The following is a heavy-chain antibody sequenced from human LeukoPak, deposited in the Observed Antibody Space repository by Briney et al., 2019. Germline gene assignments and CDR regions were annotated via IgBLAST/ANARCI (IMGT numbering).Heavy chain of an antibody. CDR1: GGSISSNNYY. CDR3: ARHLVGGNYYPLSY. J-gene: IGHJ4*02. D-gene: IGHD1-26*01. Sequence: SETLSLTYTVSGGSISSNNYYWGWIRQPPGKGLEWIGSLYYSGSTYYNPSFKSRLTMSVDTSKNQFSLKLNSVTAADTAVYYCARHLVGGNYYPLSYWGQGTLVTVSS. V-gene: IGHV4-39*01. CDR2: LYYSGST.